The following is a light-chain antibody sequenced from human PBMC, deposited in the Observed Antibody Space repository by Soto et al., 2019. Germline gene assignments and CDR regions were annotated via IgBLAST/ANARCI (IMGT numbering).Light chain of an antibody. Sequence: DIQMTQSPSSLSASVGDRVTIACRSSHTINIYLNCYQQKPGQAPKLLIHTASTVHSGVPSRFSGCGSGTDFTLTSNNLQPEDFVTYYCQQRYSSVRTFGQGTKVEL. CDR3: QQRYSSVRT. V-gene: IGKV1-39*01. CDR2: TAS. CDR1: HTINIY. J-gene: IGKJ1*01.